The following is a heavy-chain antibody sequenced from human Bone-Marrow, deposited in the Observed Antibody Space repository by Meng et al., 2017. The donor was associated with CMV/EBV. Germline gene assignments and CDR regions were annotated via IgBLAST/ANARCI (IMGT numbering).Heavy chain of an antibody. V-gene: IGHV1-24*01. J-gene: IGHJ4*02. CDR2: FDPEDGET. CDR3: AREIVVPAAQSGALDY. CDR1: GYTLTELS. Sequence: ASVKVSCKVSGYTLTELSMHWVRQAPGKGLEWMGGFDPEDGETIYAQKFQGRVTITADKSTSTAYMELSSLRSEDTAVYYCAREIVVPAAQSGALDYWGQGTLVTVSS. D-gene: IGHD2-2*01.